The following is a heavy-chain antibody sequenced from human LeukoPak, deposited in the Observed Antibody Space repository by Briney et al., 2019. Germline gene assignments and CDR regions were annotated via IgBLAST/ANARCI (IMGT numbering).Heavy chain of an antibody. J-gene: IGHJ4*02. Sequence: SETLSLTCTVSGGSISSSSYYWGWIRQPPGKGLEWIGSIYYTGSTYYNPSLKSRVTISVDTSKNQFSLKLSSVTAADTAVYYCARVDSSAHHSDYWGQGTLVTVSS. CDR3: ARVDSSAHHSDY. V-gene: IGHV4-39*07. CDR2: IYYTGST. CDR1: GGSISSSSYY. D-gene: IGHD3-22*01.